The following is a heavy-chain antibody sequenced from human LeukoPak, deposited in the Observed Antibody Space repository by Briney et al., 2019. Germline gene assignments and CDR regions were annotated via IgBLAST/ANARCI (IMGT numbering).Heavy chain of an antibody. J-gene: IGHJ4*02. CDR3: ERQDLEVDYDSSGLFDY. V-gene: IGHV4-39*01. Sequence: SETLSLTCTVSGGSISSSSYYWGWIRQPPGKGLEWIGSIYYSGSTYYNPSLKSRVTISVDTSKNQFSLKLSSVTAADTAVYYCERQDLEVDYDSSGLFDYWGQGTLVTVSS. D-gene: IGHD3-22*01. CDR2: IYYSGST. CDR1: GGSISSSSYY.